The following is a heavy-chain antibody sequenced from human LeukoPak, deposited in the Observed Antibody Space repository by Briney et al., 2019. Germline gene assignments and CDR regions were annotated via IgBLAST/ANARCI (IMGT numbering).Heavy chain of an antibody. CDR1: GFTFSSYE. Sequence: GGSLRLSCAASGFTFSSYEMNCVRQAPGKGLECGSYISSSGSTIYYADSVKGRFTISRDNAKNSLYMPMNSLRAEDTAVYYCAGVAVAGYDYWGQGTLVTVSS. V-gene: IGHV3-48*03. J-gene: IGHJ4*02. CDR2: ISSSGSTI. CDR3: AGVAVAGYDY. D-gene: IGHD6-19*01.